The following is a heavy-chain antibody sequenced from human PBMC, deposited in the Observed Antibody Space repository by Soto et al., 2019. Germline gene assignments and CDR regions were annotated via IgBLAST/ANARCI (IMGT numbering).Heavy chain of an antibody. V-gene: IGHV3-49*03. D-gene: IGHD6-13*01. J-gene: IGHJ4*02. Sequence: LRLSCTASGFTFGDYAMSWFRQAPGKGLEWVGFIRSKAYGGTTEYAASVKGRFTISRDDSKSIAYLQMNSLKTEDTAVYYCSPRMAAGPIPPQWGQGTLVTVSS. CDR2: IRSKAYGGTT. CDR3: SPRMAAGPIPPQ. CDR1: GFTFGDYA.